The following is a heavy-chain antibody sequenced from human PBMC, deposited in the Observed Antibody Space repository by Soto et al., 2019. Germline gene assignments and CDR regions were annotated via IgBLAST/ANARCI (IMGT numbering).Heavy chain of an antibody. J-gene: IGHJ6*02. CDR1: GYTFTGYG. D-gene: IGHD2-15*01. CDR2: ISALNGNT. CDR3: AXDTQGPNNYYYYYGMDV. V-gene: IGHV1-18*04. Sequence: ASVKVSCKSSGYTFTGYGISWVRQAPGQGPEWLGWISALNGNTKYAQKFQGRVTMTTDPSTNTAYMDLRNHRSDDTAVYYCAXDTQGPNNYYYYYGMDVWGQGTMVTVSS.